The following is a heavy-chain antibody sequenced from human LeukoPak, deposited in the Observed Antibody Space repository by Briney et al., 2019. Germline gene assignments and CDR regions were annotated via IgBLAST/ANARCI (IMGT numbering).Heavy chain of an antibody. V-gene: IGHV1-18*01. CDR3: ARDQAVGWPPVYFEY. D-gene: IGHD6-19*01. Sequence: ASVKVSCKTSGYSFTDYGISWLRQAPGQRPEWMGRITGYNGNTGNAQKFQDRVTMTIDTSTATAYMELRSLRSDDTAVYYCARDQAVGWPPVYFEYWGQGTPVTVSP. J-gene: IGHJ4*02. CDR2: ITGYNGNT. CDR1: GYSFTDYG.